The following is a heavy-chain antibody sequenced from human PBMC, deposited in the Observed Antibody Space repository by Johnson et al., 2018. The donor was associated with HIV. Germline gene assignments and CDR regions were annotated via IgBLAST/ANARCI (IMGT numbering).Heavy chain of an antibody. CDR3: ARDGYSSGWYGNDAFDI. V-gene: IGHV3-30*04. CDR1: GFTFSNHA. Sequence: QVQLVESGGGVVQPGRSLRLSCAASGFTFSNHALHWVRQAPGKGLEWVASISYDGSYKYYADSVKGRFTISRDNSKNTLYLQMNSLRAEDTAVYYCARDGYSSGWYGNDAFDIWGQGTMVTVSS. CDR2: ISYDGSYK. J-gene: IGHJ3*02. D-gene: IGHD6-19*01.